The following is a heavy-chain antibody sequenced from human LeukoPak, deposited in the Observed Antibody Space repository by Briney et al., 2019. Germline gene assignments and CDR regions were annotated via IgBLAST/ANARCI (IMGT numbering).Heavy chain of an antibody. CDR3: ARERKGSYYLLFDY. CDR1: GGTFSSYA. Sequence: SVKVSCKASGGTFSSYAISWVRQAPGQGLEWMGRIIPIFGTANYAQKFQGRVTITTDESTSTAYMELSSLRSEDTAVYYCARERKGSYYLLFDYWGQGTLVTVSS. J-gene: IGHJ4*02. V-gene: IGHV1-69*05. CDR2: IIPIFGTA. D-gene: IGHD1-26*01.